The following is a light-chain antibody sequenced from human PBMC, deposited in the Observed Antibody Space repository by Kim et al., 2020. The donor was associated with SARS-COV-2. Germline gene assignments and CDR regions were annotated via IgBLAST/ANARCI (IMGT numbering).Light chain of an antibody. CDR3: SSYTSSSTLEV. CDR2: DVS. V-gene: IGLV2-14*03. Sequence: QSVLTQPASVSGSPGQSITISCTGTSSDVGGYNYVSWYQQHPGKAPTLMIYDVSNRPSGVSNRFSGSKSGNTASLTISGLQAEDEADYYCSSYTSSSTLEVFGGGTQLTVL. J-gene: IGLJ2*01. CDR1: SSDVGGYNY.